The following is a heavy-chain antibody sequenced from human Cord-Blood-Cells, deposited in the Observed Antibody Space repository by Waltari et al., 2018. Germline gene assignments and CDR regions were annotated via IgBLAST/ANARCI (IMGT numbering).Heavy chain of an antibody. J-gene: IGHJ4*02. CDR3: ARAAGGSYFDY. CDR1: GFTFSSYA. D-gene: IGHD1-26*01. CDR2: ISYDGSNK. Sequence: QVQLVESGGGVVQPGRSLRLSCAASGFTFSSYAMHWVRQAPGKGLEWVAVISYDGSNKYYADSVEGRFTISRDNSKNTLYLQMNSLRAEDTAVYYCARAAGGSYFDYWGQGTLVTVSS. V-gene: IGHV3-30*04.